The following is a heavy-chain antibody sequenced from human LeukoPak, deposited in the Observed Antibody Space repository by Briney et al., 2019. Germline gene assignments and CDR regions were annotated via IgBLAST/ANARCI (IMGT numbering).Heavy chain of an antibody. J-gene: IGHJ3*02. D-gene: IGHD6-19*01. CDR2: IIPILGIA. V-gene: IGHV1-69*04. CDR3: ARVQVRLADAFDI. Sequence: GSSVKVSCKASGGTFSSYAISWVRQAPGQGLEWMGRIIPILGIANYAQKLQGRVTMTTDTSTSTAYMELRSLRSDDTAVYYCARVQVRLADAFDIWGQGTMVTVSS. CDR1: GGTFSSYA.